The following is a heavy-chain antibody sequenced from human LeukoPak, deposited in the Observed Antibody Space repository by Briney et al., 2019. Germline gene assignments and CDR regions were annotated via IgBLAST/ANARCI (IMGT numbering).Heavy chain of an antibody. CDR3: ARRLNLRLGELSFGY. CDR2: MNPNSGNT. Sequence: ASVKVSCKASGYTFASYDINWVRQASGQGLEWMGWMNPNSGNTAHAQKFQGRVTMTRDTSIRTAYMELSSLRSEDTAVYYCARRLNLRLGELSFGYWGQGTLVTVSS. V-gene: IGHV1-8*01. J-gene: IGHJ4*02. CDR1: GYTFASYD. D-gene: IGHD3-16*02.